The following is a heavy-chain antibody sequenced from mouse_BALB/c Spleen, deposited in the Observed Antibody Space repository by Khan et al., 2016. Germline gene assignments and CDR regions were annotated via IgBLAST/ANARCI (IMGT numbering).Heavy chain of an antibody. J-gene: IGHJ2*01. CDR1: GFNIKDYY. V-gene: IGHV14-4*02. CDR2: IDPENGAT. CDR3: NAIYYGNYIYFDY. Sequence: VQLQQSGAELVRSGASVRLSCTASGFNIKDYYMHWVKQRPEQGLEWIGWIDPENGATAYAPKFQGKATMTADTSSNTAYLQLSSRTSEDTAFYYCNAIYYGNYIYFDYWGQGTTLTVSS. D-gene: IGHD2-1*01.